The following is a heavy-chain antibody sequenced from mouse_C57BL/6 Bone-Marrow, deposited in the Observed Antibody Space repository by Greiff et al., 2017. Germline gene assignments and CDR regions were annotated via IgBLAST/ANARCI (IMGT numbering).Heavy chain of an antibody. Sequence: VQLQQSGAELARPGASVKLSCKASGYTFTSYGISWVKQRTGQGLEWIGEIYPRSGNTYYNEKFKGKATLTADKSYSTAYMELRSLTSEDSAVYFCARSYGSSWYFDVWGKGTTVTVSS. CDR1: GYTFTSYG. CDR3: ARSYGSSWYFDV. V-gene: IGHV1-81*01. D-gene: IGHD1-1*01. CDR2: IYPRSGNT. J-gene: IGHJ1*03.